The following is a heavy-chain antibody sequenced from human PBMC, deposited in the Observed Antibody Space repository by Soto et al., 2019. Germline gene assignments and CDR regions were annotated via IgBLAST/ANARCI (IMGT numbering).Heavy chain of an antibody. CDR2: ISYDGSNK. J-gene: IGHJ6*03. D-gene: IGHD3-3*01. CDR1: GFTFSSYG. Sequence: GGSLRLSCAASGFTFSSYGMHWVRQAPGKGLEWVAVISYDGSNKYYADSVKGRFTISRDNSKNTLYLQMNSLRAEDTAVYYCAKGAAVRFRVDYYYYYYMDVWGKGTTVTVSS. CDR3: AKGAAVRFRVDYYYYYYMDV. V-gene: IGHV3-30*18.